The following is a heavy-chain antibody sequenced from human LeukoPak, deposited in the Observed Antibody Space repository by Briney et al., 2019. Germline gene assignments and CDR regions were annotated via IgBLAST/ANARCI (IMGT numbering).Heavy chain of an antibody. Sequence: ASVKVSCKASGYTFSDYYMHWVRQSPGQGLEWMGWINPNSGGTNYAQKFQGRVTMTRDTSITTGYMELSRLRSDDTAVYYCARVRGGNNYHFDYWGQGTLVTASS. V-gene: IGHV1-2*02. CDR3: ARVRGGNNYHFDY. J-gene: IGHJ4*02. D-gene: IGHD1-26*01. CDR2: INPNSGGT. CDR1: GYTFSDYY.